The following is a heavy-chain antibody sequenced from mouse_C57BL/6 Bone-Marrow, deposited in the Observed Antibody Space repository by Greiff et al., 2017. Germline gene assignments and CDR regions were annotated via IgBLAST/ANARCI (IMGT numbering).Heavy chain of an antibody. J-gene: IGHJ3*01. CDR1: GYTFTDYY. Sequence: EVQLQQSGPELVKPGASVKISCKASGYTFTDYYMNWVKQSHGKSLEWIGDINPNNGGTSYNQKFKGKATLTVAKSSSTAYMELRSLTSEDSAVYYCASPITTPVGGFAYWGQGTLVTVSA. CDR2: INPNNGGT. CDR3: ASPITTPVGGFAY. D-gene: IGHD1-1*01. V-gene: IGHV1-26*01.